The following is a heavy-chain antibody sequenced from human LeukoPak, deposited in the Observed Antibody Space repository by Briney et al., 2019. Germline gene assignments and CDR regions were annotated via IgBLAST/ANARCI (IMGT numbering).Heavy chain of an antibody. CDR2: ISSSSSTI. D-gene: IGHD3-22*01. V-gene: IGHV3-48*01. Sequence: GGSLRLSCAASGFTFSSYSMNWVRQAPGKGLEWVSYISSSSSTIYYADSVKGRFTISRDNAKNSLYLQMNSLRAEETAVYYCARSISMIVVVPFDYWGQGTLVTVSS. CDR3: ARSISMIVVVPFDY. CDR1: GFTFSSYS. J-gene: IGHJ4*02.